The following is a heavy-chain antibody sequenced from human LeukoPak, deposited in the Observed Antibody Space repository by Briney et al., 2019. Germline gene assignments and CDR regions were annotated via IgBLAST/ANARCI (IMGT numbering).Heavy chain of an antibody. CDR3: ARAPVAGPLADAFDI. V-gene: IGHV4-4*02. CDR1: GGSISSSNW. J-gene: IGHJ3*02. CDR2: IYHSGST. Sequence: SGTLSLTCAVSGGSISSSNWWSWVRQPPGKGLEWIGEIYHSGSTNYNPSLKSRVTISVDTSKNQFSLKLSSVTAADTAVYYCARAPVAGPLADAFDIWGQGTMVTVSS. D-gene: IGHD6-19*01.